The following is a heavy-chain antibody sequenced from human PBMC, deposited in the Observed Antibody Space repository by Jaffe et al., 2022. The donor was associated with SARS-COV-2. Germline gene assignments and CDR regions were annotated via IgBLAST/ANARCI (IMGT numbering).Heavy chain of an antibody. Sequence: EGQLVESGGGLVQSGGSLRLSCAASGFTFRNYDLTWVRQAPGKGLEWVSTITIGESTMYYEDSVKGRFIISRDNSRDTLFLEMNSLRAEDTAIYYCAKGACSGGGRCSPEYFYYYLDVWGKGTTVTVSS. V-gene: IGHV3-23*04. CDR1: GFTFRNYD. CDR2: ITIGESTM. D-gene: IGHD2-15*01. J-gene: IGHJ6*03. CDR3: AKGACSGGGRCSPEYFYYYLDV.